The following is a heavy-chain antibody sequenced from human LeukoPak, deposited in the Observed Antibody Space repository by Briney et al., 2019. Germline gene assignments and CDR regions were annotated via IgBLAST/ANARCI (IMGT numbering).Heavy chain of an antibody. D-gene: IGHD3-3*01. V-gene: IGHV1-46*01. CDR2: INPSGGST. Sequence: ASVKVSCKASGYTFTSYYMHWVRQAPGQGLEWMGIINPSGGSTSYAQKFQGRVTMTRDMSTSTVYMELSSLRSEDTAVYYCARDDVTIFGVVGYYFDYWGQGTLVTVSS. CDR1: GYTFTSYY. CDR3: ARDDVTIFGVVGYYFDY. J-gene: IGHJ4*02.